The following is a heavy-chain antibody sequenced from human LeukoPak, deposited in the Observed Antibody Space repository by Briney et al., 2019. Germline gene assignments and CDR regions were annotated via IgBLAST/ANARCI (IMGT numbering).Heavy chain of an antibody. CDR3: ARDQAPSGWYYFDY. J-gene: IGHJ4*02. V-gene: IGHV3-21*01. CDR1: GFTFSSYS. Sequence: HGGSLRLSCAASGFTFSSYSMNWVRQAPGNGLEWVSSISSSSSYIYYADSVKGRFTISRDNAKNSLYLQMNSLRAEDTAVYYCARDQAPSGWYYFDYWGQGTLVTVSS. CDR2: ISSSSSYI. D-gene: IGHD6-19*01.